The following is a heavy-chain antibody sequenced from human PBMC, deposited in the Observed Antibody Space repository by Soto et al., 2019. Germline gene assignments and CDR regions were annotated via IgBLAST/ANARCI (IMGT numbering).Heavy chain of an antibody. Sequence: EVQLVESGGGLVKPGGSLRLSCAASGFTFSSYSMNWVRQAPGKGLEWVSSISSSSSYIYYADSVKGRFTISRDNANNSLYLQMNSLRAEDTAVYYCAISDDYGETRPFDYWGQGTLVTVSS. J-gene: IGHJ4*02. CDR1: GFTFSSYS. CDR2: ISSSSSYI. V-gene: IGHV3-21*01. CDR3: AISDDYGETRPFDY. D-gene: IGHD4-17*01.